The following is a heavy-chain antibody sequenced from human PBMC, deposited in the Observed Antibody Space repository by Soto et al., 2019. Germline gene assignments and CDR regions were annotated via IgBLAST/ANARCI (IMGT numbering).Heavy chain of an antibody. V-gene: IGHV1-18*01. D-gene: IGHD2-2*01. J-gene: IGHJ5*02. CDR3: ARVVPGAEAWFGP. Sequence: QVQLVQSGGEVKRPGASVKVSCKTSGYTFSNYGITWVRQAPGQPLEWLGWISVYSDGTNYAQKLQGRVPMTTDTSTTTAYMELRSLRSDDTAVYYCARVVPGAEAWFGPWGQGTLVTVSS. CDR1: GYTFSNYG. CDR2: ISVYSDGT.